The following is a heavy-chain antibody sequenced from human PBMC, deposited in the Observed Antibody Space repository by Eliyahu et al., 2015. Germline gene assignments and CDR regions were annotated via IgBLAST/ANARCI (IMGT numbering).Heavy chain of an antibody. Sequence: QVLLQESGPGLLKPSETLSLTCGVSGYSISSNYDWGWIRQPPGEGLEWIGSISHSGVTRYNPSLRSRVTISLDTSKNEFSLRLSSVTAADTAVYYCARDWDVGRTYYYYGMDVWGQGTTVTVSS. D-gene: IGHD1-26*01. V-gene: IGHV4-38-2*02. CDR1: GYSISSNYD. J-gene: IGHJ6*02. CDR3: ARDWDVGRTYYYYGMDV. CDR2: ISHSGVT.